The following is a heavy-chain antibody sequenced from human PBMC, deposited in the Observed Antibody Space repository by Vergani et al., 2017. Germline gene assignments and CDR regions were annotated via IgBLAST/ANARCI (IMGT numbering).Heavy chain of an antibody. CDR1: GGSISSGSYY. CDR2: IFTSGST. V-gene: IGHV4-61*02. CDR3: ARAVAGIYWYFDL. D-gene: IGHD6-19*01. Sequence: QVQLQESGPGLVKPSQTLSLTCTVSGGSISSGSYYWSWIRQPAGKGLEWIGRIFTSGSTNYNPSLESRVTISVDTSKNQFSLKLSSVTAADTAVYYCARAVAGIYWYFDLWSRGTLVTVSS. J-gene: IGHJ2*01.